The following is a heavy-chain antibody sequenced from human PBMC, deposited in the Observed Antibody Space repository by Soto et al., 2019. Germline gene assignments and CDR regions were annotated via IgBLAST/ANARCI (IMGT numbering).Heavy chain of an antibody. Sequence: PGGSLRLSCAASGFTFRSYWMSWVRQAPGKGLEWVANIKQDGSEKYYVDSVKGRFTISRDNAKNSLFLQMDDLRAEDTAMFFCARGAEMSSLTKWFDPWGQGTLVTVSS. CDR1: GFTFRSYW. D-gene: IGHD1-1*01. CDR3: ARGAEMSSLTKWFDP. V-gene: IGHV3-7*03. J-gene: IGHJ5*02. CDR2: IKQDGSEK.